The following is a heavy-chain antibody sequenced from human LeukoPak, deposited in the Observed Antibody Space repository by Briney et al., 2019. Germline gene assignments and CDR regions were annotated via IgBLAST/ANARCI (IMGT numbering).Heavy chain of an antibody. CDR2: ISSSGSTI. Sequence: GGSLRLSCAASGFTFSSYEMNWVRQAPGKGLEWVSYISSSGSTIYYADSVKGRFTISRDNAKNSLYLQMNSLRAEDTAVYYCTREQDREAAATVVGDYWGQGTLVTVSS. CDR3: TREQDREAAATVVGDY. D-gene: IGHD4-23*01. J-gene: IGHJ4*02. V-gene: IGHV3-48*03. CDR1: GFTFSSYE.